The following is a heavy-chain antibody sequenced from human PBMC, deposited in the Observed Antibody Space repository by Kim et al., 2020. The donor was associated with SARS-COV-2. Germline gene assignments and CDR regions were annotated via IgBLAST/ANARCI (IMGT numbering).Heavy chain of an antibody. D-gene: IGHD1-1*01. CDR1: GFSFSSYD. CDR3: AHRTGFDY. V-gene: IGHV3-23*01. Sequence: GGSLRLSCAASGFSFSSYDMSWVRQAPGKGLEWVSTISKSGGSADYADSVKGRFTASRDNSKNMIYLQMNSVRAEDTATYYCAHRTGFDYWGQGTLVTAS. CDR2: ISKSGGSA. J-gene: IGHJ4*02.